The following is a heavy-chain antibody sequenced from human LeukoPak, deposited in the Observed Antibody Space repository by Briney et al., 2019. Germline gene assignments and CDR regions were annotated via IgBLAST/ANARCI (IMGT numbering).Heavy chain of an antibody. Sequence: GGSLRLSCAASGFTFSSYAMSWVRQAPGKGLMWVSRIKSDGSNYYADSVKGRFTIFRDNAKNTLYLQMNSLRAEDTAVYYCARGMSGYYGMDVWGQGTTVTVSS. V-gene: IGHV3-74*01. J-gene: IGHJ6*02. CDR1: GFTFSSYA. CDR2: IKSDGSNY. CDR3: ARGMSGYYGMDV.